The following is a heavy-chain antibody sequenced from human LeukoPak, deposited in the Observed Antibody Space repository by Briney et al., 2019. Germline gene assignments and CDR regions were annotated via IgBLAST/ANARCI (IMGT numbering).Heavy chain of an antibody. CDR2: IYYSGHT. V-gene: IGHV4-39*01. CDR1: DGSVSSSSYY. CDR3: ARRQTAATDWFDP. D-gene: IGHD2-15*01. Sequence: PSETLSLTCTVSDGSVSSSSYYWGWIRQPPGKGLEWIGSIYYSGHTYYNPSLKSRVTISVDTSKNQFFLKLSSVTAADTAVYYCARRQTAATDWFDPWGQGTLVTVSS. J-gene: IGHJ5*02.